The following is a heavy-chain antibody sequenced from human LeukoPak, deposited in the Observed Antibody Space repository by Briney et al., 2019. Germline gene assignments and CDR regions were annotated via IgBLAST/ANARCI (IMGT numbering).Heavy chain of an antibody. J-gene: IGHJ2*01. CDR1: GGTFSSYA. CDR2: INPNSGGT. D-gene: IGHD3-10*01. V-gene: IGHV1-2*06. CDR3: ARIWVRQGYWYFDL. Sequence: GASVKVSCKASGGTFSSYAISWVRQAPGQGLEWMGRINPNSGGTNYAQKFQGRVTMTRDTSISTAYMELSRLRSDDTAVYYCARIWVRQGYWYFDLWGRGTLVTVSS.